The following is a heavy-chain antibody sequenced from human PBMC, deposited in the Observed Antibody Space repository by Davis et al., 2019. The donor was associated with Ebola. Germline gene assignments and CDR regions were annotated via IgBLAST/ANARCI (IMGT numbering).Heavy chain of an antibody. Sequence: GESLKISCAASRFTISSYGMHWVRQAPGKGLEWVAALWGDGVTEHYIDSVKGRSTVSRDKSKNTFYLQMNNLRDEDTAAYYCARVIGIAYYYGMDVWGQGTTVTVSS. CDR1: RFTISSYG. D-gene: IGHD2-21*01. CDR3: ARVIGIAYYYGMDV. V-gene: IGHV3-33*01. J-gene: IGHJ6*02. CDR2: LWGDGVTE.